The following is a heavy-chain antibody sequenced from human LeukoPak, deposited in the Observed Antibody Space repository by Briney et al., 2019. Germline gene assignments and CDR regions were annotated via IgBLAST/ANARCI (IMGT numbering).Heavy chain of an antibody. Sequence: GGSLRLSCAASGFTFSSYSMNWVRQAPGKGLEWVSSISSSSSSHIYYADSVKGRFTISRDNAKNSLYLQMNSLRAEDTAEYYCARDGVIVVVPAAIDYWGQGTLVTVSS. V-gene: IGHV3-21*01. D-gene: IGHD2-2*01. CDR2: ISSSSSSHI. CDR3: ARDGVIVVVPAAIDY. J-gene: IGHJ4*02. CDR1: GFTFSSYS.